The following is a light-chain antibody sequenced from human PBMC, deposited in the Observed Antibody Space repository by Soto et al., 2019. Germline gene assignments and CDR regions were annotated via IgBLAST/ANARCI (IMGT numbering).Light chain of an antibody. J-gene: IGLJ1*01. Sequence: QSVLTQPASVSGSPGQSITISCTGTSSDVGSYNLVSWYQQHPGKAPKLMIYEGSKRPSGVSNSFSGSKSGNTASLTISGLQAEDEADYYCCSYAGSRVFGTGTKVTVL. V-gene: IGLV2-23*01. CDR1: SSDVGSYNL. CDR2: EGS. CDR3: CSYAGSRV.